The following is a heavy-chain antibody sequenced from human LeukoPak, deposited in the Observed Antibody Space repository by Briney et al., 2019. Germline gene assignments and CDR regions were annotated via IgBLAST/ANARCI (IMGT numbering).Heavy chain of an antibody. Sequence: SETLSLTCTVSGGSISSSSYYWGWIRQPPGKGLEWIGSMYYSGSTYYNPSLKSRLTMSVDTSTNQLSLMLSSVTAADTAVYYCARDGSPATNIAVAADDYYYYYMDVWGKGTTVTVSS. CDR2: MYYSGST. D-gene: IGHD6-19*01. CDR1: GGSISSSSYY. J-gene: IGHJ6*03. CDR3: ARDGSPATNIAVAADDYYYYYMDV. V-gene: IGHV4-39*02.